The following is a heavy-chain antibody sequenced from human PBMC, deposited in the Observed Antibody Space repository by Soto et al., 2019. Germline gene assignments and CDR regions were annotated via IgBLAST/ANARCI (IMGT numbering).Heavy chain of an antibody. CDR3: AREGPLYYYDSSGSLMLFDI. J-gene: IGHJ3*02. V-gene: IGHV1-46*01. CDR1: GYTFTSYY. CDR2: INPSGGST. D-gene: IGHD3-22*01. Sequence: QVQLVQSGAEVKKPGASVKVSCKASGYTFTSYYMHWVRQAPGQGLEWMGIINPSGGSTSYAQKFQGGVTMTRDTSTSTVYMELSSLRSEDTAVYYCAREGPLYYYDSSGSLMLFDIWGQGTMVTVSS.